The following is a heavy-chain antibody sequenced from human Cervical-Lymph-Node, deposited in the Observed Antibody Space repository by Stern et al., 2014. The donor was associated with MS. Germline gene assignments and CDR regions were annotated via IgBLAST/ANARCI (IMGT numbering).Heavy chain of an antibody. CDR1: GYNFINYW. J-gene: IGHJ4*02. CDR3: ARWSVACDY. V-gene: IGHV5-51*03. D-gene: IGHD2-21*01. CDR2: IYPGDSDI. Sequence: EVQLVESGAELKKSGESLKISCKTSGYNFINYWIAWVRQVPGKGLAWIGIIYPGDSDIRYSPSFQVHVTMSVDRSITTAYLQWNSLKASDSGVYYCARWSVACDYWGQGALITVSS.